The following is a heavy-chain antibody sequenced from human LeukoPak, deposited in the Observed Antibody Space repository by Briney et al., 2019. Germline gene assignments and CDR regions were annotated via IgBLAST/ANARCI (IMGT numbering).Heavy chain of an antibody. J-gene: IGHJ6*03. V-gene: IGHV4-61*02. Sequence: PSETLSLTCTVSGNSISSGDNYWSWIRQPAGKGLEWIGRIYTSGSTNYNPSLKSRVTISGDTSKNQFSLRLSSVTAADTAVYYCARDFRYYDSSGYPLSPRYYYYYMDVWGKGTTVTISS. D-gene: IGHD3-22*01. CDR2: IYTSGST. CDR3: ARDFRYYDSSGYPLSPRYYYYYMDV. CDR1: GNSISSGDNY.